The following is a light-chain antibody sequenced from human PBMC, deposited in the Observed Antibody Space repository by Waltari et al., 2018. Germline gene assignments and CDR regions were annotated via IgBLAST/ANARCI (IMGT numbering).Light chain of an antibody. CDR1: SRDVGGYNY. V-gene: IGLV2-14*03. Sequence: QSALTQPASVSGSPGQSITLSCPGTSRDVGGYNYVSWYQQPPGKAPKLMIYDVSNRPSGVSNRFSGSKSGNTASLTISGLQAEDEADYYCSSYTSSSTPYYVFGTGTKVTVL. CDR3: SSYTSSSTPYYV. J-gene: IGLJ1*01. CDR2: DVS.